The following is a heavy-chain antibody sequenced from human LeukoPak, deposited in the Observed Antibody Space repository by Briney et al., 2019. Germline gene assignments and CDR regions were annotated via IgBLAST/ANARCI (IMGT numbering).Heavy chain of an antibody. CDR1: GFTFSTYW. Sequence: PGGSLRLSCAASGFTFSTYWMSWVRQAPGKGLECVANIKRDGSEKYYVDSVKGRFTIFRDDAKSSLYLQMNSLRAEDTAVYYCARDGDGCDYWGQGTLVTVSS. CDR3: ARDGDGCDY. CDR2: IKRDGSEK. J-gene: IGHJ4*02. D-gene: IGHD2-21*02. V-gene: IGHV3-7*03.